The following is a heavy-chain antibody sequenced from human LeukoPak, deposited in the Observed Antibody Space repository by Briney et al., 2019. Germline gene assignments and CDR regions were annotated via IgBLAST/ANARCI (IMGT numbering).Heavy chain of an antibody. D-gene: IGHD6-19*01. Sequence: PGGSLRLSCAASGFTVSSNYMSWGRQAPGKGLEWVSVIYRGGSTYYADSVTGRFTISRDISKNTPYLQMNSLRAEDTAVYYCARVGGQWLVRPYFDYWGQGTLVTVSS. J-gene: IGHJ4*02. CDR1: GFTVSSNY. V-gene: IGHV3-53*01. CDR3: ARVGGQWLVRPYFDY. CDR2: IYRGGST.